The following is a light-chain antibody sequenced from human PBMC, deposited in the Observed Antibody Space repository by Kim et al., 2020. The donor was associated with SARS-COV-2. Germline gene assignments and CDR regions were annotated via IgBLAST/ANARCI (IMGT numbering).Light chain of an antibody. CDR1: SSNIGAGYY. CDR2: GNS. CDR3: QSYDSSLSGVV. V-gene: IGLV1-40*01. Sequence: KVTISCTGSSSNIGAGYYVHWYQQLPGTAPKLLIYGNSNRPSGVPDRFSGSKSGTSASLAITGLQAEDEADYYCQSYDSSLSGVVFSGGTKVTVL. J-gene: IGLJ2*01.